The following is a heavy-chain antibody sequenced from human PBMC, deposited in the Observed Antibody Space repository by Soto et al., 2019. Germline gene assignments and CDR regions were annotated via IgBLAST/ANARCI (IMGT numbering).Heavy chain of an antibody. V-gene: IGHV2-70*01. CDR1: GFSLSTSGMC. CDR3: ARIRGLYSSSSGYYYYGMDV. D-gene: IGHD6-6*01. J-gene: IGHJ6*02. Sequence: SGPTLVNPTQTLTLTCTFSGFSLSTSGMCVSWIRQPPGKALEWLALIDWDDDKYYSTSLKTRLTISKDTSKNQVVLTMTNMDPVDTATYYRARIRGLYSSSSGYYYYGMDVWGQGT. CDR2: IDWDDDK.